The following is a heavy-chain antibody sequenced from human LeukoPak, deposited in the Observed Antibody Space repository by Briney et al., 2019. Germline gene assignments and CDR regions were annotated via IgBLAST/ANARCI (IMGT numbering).Heavy chain of an antibody. CDR2: INTYNGNT. Sequence: GASVKVSCKASGYTFSGYGISWVRQAPGQGLEWMGWINTYNGNTNYAQKLQGRVTMTTDTSTSTAYMELRSLRSDDTAVYYCARHVPKTYYYDSSGFFFDYWGQGTLVTVSS. J-gene: IGHJ4*02. CDR3: ARHVPKTYYYDSSGFFFDY. CDR1: GYTFSGYG. V-gene: IGHV1-18*01. D-gene: IGHD3-22*01.